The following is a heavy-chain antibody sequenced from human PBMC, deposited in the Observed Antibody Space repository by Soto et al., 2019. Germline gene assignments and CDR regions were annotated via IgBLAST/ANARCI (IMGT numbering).Heavy chain of an antibody. V-gene: IGHV4-59*01. D-gene: IGHD6-13*01. CDR1: GDSISSYY. J-gene: IGHJ4*02. CDR2: IYYSGIT. CDR3: TRGPGIAAL. Sequence: QVQLQESGPGLVKPSETLSLTCTVSGDSISSYYWSWILQPPGKGLEWIGYIYYSGITNYNPSLTSRVTISVDTSKNQFSLKLSSVTAADTAVYYCTRGPGIAALWGQGTLVTVSS.